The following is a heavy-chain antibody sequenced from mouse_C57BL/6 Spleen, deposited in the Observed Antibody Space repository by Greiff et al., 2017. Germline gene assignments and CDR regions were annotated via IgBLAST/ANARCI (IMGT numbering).Heavy chain of an antibody. V-gene: IGHV1-39*01. CDR3: ARPDY. CDR1: GYSFTDYN. CDR2: INPNSGTT. Sequence: EVQLQQSGPELVKPGASVKISCKASGYSFTDYNMNWVQQSNGKSLEWIGVINPNSGTTSYNQQFKGKATLTGDQSSSTVYMQLNSLTSEDSAVYYCARPDYWGQGTTLTVSS. J-gene: IGHJ2*01.